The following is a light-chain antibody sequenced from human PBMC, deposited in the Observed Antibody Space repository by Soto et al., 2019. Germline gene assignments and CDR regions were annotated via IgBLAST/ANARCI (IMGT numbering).Light chain of an antibody. V-gene: IGLV2-23*02. CDR3: CSYAGSSTSGYV. J-gene: IGLJ1*01. Sequence: QSVLTQPASVSGSPGQSITISCTGTSSDVGSYNLVSWYQQHPGKAPKLMIYEVSKRPSEVSNRFSGSKSGNTASLTISGLQAEDEADYYCCSYAGSSTSGYVFGTGTKLTVL. CDR2: EVS. CDR1: SSDVGSYNL.